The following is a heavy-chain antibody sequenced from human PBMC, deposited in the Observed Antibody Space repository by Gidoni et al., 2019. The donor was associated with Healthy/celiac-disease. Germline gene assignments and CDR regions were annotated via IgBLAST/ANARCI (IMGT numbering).Heavy chain of an antibody. CDR3: ARVESGYSYGPDFDY. D-gene: IGHD5-18*01. V-gene: IGHV1-3*01. J-gene: IGHJ4*02. CDR2: INAGNGNT. CDR1: GYTFTSYA. Sequence: QVQLVQSGAEVKKPGASVKVSCKASGYTFTSYAMHWVRQAPGQRLEWMGWINAGNGNTKYSQKFQGRVTITRDTSASTAYMELSSLRSEDTAVYYCARVESGYSYGPDFDYWGQGTLVTVSS.